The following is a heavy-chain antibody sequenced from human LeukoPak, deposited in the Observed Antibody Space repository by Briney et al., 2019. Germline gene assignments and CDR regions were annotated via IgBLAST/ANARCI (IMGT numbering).Heavy chain of an antibody. CDR2: IKQDGSEK. D-gene: IGHD3-10*01. V-gene: IGHV3-7*03. CDR3: ARDLYSYGSGSYGV. Sequence: GGSLRLSCAASGFTFRRHWMHWVRQAPGKGLEWVANIKQDGSEKYYVDSVKGRFTISRDNAKNSLYLQMNSLRGEDTAVYYCARDLYSYGSGSYGVWGQGTTVTVSS. J-gene: IGHJ6*02. CDR1: GFTFRRHW.